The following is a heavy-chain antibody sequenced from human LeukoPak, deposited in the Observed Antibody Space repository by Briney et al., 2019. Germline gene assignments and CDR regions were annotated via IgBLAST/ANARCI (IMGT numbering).Heavy chain of an antibody. V-gene: IGHV1-8*01. CDR2: MNPNSGNT. CDR3: ARTYYHFWSGPHLGEDWFDP. J-gene: IGHJ5*02. Sequence: GASVKVSCKASGYTFTSYDINWVRQATGQGLEWMGWMNPNSGNTGYAQKFQGRVTMTRNTSISTAYMELSSLRSEDTAVYYCARTYYHFWSGPHLGEDWFDPWGQGTLVTVSS. D-gene: IGHD3-3*01. CDR1: GYTFTSYD.